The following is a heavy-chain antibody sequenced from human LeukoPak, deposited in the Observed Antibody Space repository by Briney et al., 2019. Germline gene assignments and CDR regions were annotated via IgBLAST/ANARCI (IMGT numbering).Heavy chain of an antibody. CDR2: ISSISSYI. CDR1: GFTFSSYS. D-gene: IGHD2-15*01. V-gene: IGHV3-21*01. CDR3: ARSLSVVPAAKYCSGGSCYYHYYYGMDV. Sequence: PGGSLRLSCAASGFTFSSYSMNWVRQPPGKGLEWVSSISSISSYIYYADSVKGRFTISRDNAKNSLYLQMNSLRAEDTAVYYCARSLSVVPAAKYCSGGSCYYHYYYGMDVWGQGTTVTVSS. J-gene: IGHJ6*02.